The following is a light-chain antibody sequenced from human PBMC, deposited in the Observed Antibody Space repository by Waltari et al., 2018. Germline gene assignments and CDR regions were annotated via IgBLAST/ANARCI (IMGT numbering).Light chain of an antibody. V-gene: IGKV3-11*01. CDR2: DAS. J-gene: IGKJ4*01. CDR3: QKRSDWPLT. Sequence: EIVLTQSPATLSLSPGERATLSCRASQGVSNSLAWYQQRPGQAPRLLIYDASTRATGIPARFSGSGSGTDFTLTISSLEPEDFAVYYCQKRSDWPLTFGGGTKVEIK. CDR1: QGVSNS.